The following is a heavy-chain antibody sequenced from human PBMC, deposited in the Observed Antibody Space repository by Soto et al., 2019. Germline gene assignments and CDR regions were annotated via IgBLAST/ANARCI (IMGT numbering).Heavy chain of an antibody. CDR1: GGSISSYY. CDR3: ARVVGATIFDY. CDR2: IYYSGST. J-gene: IGHJ4*02. Sequence: PSETLSLTCTVSGGSISSYYWSWIRQPPGKGLEWIGYIYYSGSTNYNPSLKSRVTISVDTSKSQFSLKLSSVTAADTAVYYCARVVGATIFDYWGQGTLVTVSS. V-gene: IGHV4-59*01. D-gene: IGHD1-26*01.